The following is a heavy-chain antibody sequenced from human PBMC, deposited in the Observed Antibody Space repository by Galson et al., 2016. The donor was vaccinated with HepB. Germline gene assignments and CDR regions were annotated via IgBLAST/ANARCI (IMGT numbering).Heavy chain of an antibody. J-gene: IGHJ4*02. CDR1: GFIFNNYA. D-gene: IGHD2-2*02. V-gene: IGHV3-30-3*01. CDR3: VRLYRFYFDY. CDR2: TTYDGGKT. Sequence: SLRLSCAASGFIFNNYAMHWVCQAPGKGLEWVELTTYDGGKTSYADSVRGRFTISRDNSKNTLFLKMNRRTADDTAVYFCVRLYRFYFDYWGQGTLVTVSS.